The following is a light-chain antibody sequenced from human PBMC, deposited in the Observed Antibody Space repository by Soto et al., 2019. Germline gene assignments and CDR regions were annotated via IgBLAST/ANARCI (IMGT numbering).Light chain of an antibody. Sequence: EIVMTQSSATLSVSPGERATLSCRASQSVSSNFAWYQQKPGQAPRLLIYGASTRATGIPARFSGSGSGTEFTLTISSLQSEDFAVYYCQQYNNWPHTFGQGTKLEIK. J-gene: IGKJ2*01. CDR3: QQYNNWPHT. CDR2: GAS. V-gene: IGKV3-15*01. CDR1: QSVSSN.